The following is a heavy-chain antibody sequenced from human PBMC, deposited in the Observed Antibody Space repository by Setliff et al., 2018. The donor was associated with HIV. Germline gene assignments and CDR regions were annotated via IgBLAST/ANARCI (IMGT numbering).Heavy chain of an antibody. V-gene: IGHV4-4*07. CDR3: ARNFWNGPPDYYYYGLDV. CDR1: GGSISSSYY. CDR2: IYTSGTT. J-gene: IGHJ6*02. D-gene: IGHD3-3*01. Sequence: ETLSLTCTVSGGSISSSYYWSWIRQTAGKGLEWIGRIYTSGTTNYNPSLERRVTMSVDTSKNQFSLKLSSVTAADTAVYYCARNFWNGPPDYYYYGLDVWGQGTTVTVSS.